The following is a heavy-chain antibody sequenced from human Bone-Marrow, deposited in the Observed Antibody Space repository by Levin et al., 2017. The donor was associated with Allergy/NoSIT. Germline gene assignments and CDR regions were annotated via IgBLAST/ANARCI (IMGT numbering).Heavy chain of an antibody. CDR3: ARLGGDGYNYGGNAFDI. V-gene: IGHV5-51*01. J-gene: IGHJ3*02. CDR1: GYSFTSYW. Sequence: GGSLRLSCKGSGYSFTSYWIGWVRQMPGKGLEWMGIIYPGDSDTRYSPSFQGQVTISADKSISTAYLQWSSLKASDTAMYYCARLGGDGYNYGGNAFDIWGQGTMVTVSS. D-gene: IGHD5-24*01. CDR2: IYPGDSDT.